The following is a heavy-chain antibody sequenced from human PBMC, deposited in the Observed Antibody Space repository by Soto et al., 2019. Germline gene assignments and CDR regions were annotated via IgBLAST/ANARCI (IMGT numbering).Heavy chain of an antibody. CDR3: ARDKIAVAGQFDH. V-gene: IGHV3-30-3*01. J-gene: IGHJ4*02. D-gene: IGHD6-19*01. CDR1: GFTFSSYA. Sequence: GGSLRLSCAASGFTFSSYAMHWVRQAPGKGLEWVAVISYDGSNKYYADSVKGRFTISRDNSKNTLYLQMNSLRAEDTAVYYCARDKIAVAGQFDHWGQGTLVTVSS. CDR2: ISYDGSNK.